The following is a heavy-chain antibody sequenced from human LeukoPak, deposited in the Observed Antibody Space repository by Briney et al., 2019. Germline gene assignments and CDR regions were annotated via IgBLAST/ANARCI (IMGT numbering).Heavy chain of an antibody. V-gene: IGHV4-59*01. CDR3: ASGSKLEHYYYYMDV. D-gene: IGHD6-6*01. CDR2: IYYSGST. CDR1: GGSISSYY. Sequence: SESLSLTCTVSGGSISSYYWSWIRQPPGKGLEWIGYIYYSGSTNYNPSLKSRVTISVDTSKNQFSLKLSSVTAADTAAYYCASGSKLEHYYYYMDVWGKGTTVTVSS. J-gene: IGHJ6*03.